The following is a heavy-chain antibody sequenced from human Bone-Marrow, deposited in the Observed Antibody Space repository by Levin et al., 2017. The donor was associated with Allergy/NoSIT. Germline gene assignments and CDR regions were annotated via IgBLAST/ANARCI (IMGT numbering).Heavy chain of an antibody. CDR1: GGNFTNYL. D-gene: IGHD6-19*01. CDR3: ARDATGYMNGWYEAEHYGLDV. Sequence: GASVKVSCKASGGNFTNYLMNWVRQAPGQGLEWMGGIIPMLGAPNYAKKFQGSVTITADGASQTGHIEVTGLTSEDTAVYFCARDATGYMNGWYEAEHYGLDVWGQGTTVTVSS. CDR2: IIPMLGAP. J-gene: IGHJ6*02. V-gene: IGHV1-69*13.